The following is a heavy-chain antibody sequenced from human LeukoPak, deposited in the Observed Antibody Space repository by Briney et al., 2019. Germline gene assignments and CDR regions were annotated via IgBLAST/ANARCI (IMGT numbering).Heavy chain of an antibody. Sequence: PSETLSLTCTVSGDSTNGYYWSWIRQPAGEGLEWIGRIYTSGATNYNPSLKSRVTMSVDTPKTQFSLRLNSVTAADTAVYYCARGIGTTNFDYWGQGTLVSVSS. CDR3: ARGIGTTNFDY. V-gene: IGHV4-4*07. D-gene: IGHD1-7*01. J-gene: IGHJ4*02. CDR1: GDSTNGYY. CDR2: IYTSGAT.